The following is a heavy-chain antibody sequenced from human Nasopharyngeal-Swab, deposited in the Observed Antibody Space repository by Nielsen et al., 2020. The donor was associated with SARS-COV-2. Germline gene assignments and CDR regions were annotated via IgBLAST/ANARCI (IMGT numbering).Heavy chain of an antibody. Sequence: SETLSLTCTVSGGSISSGGYYWSWIRQHPGKGLEWIGYIYYSGSTYYNPSPKSRVTISVDTSKNQFSLKLSSVTAADTAVYYCARANGVRGVIVDYYYYMDVWGKGTTVTVSS. CDR1: GGSISSGGYY. J-gene: IGHJ6*03. CDR3: ARANGVRGVIVDYYYYMDV. D-gene: IGHD3-10*01. CDR2: IYYSGST. V-gene: IGHV4-31*03.